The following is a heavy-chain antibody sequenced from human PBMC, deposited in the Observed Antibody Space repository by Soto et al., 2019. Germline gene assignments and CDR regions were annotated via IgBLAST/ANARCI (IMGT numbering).Heavy chain of an antibody. Sequence: QVQLQQWGAGLLKPSETLSLTCAVYGGSFSGYYWSWIRQPPGKGLEWIGEINHSGSTNYNPSLKSRVTISVDTSKNQFSLKLSSVTAADTAVYYCARLITMKVVVTRDGMDVWGQGTTVTVSS. CDR2: INHSGST. J-gene: IGHJ6*02. CDR1: GGSFSGYY. CDR3: ARLITMKVVVTRDGMDV. V-gene: IGHV4-34*01. D-gene: IGHD3-22*01.